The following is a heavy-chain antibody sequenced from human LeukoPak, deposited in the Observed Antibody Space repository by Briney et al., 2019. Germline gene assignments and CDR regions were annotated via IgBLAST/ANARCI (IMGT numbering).Heavy chain of an antibody. Sequence: SQTLSLTCTVSGGSISRGGYYWRWIRQHPGKGLEWFVNSYYSGSNYYNPSLKSRVTISVYTSKNQFSLKLNSVTAADTAVYYCARSPTYYYDSSGYYLEYWGQGTLVTVSS. J-gene: IGHJ4*02. CDR3: ARSPTYYYDSSGYYLEY. CDR2: SYYSGSN. V-gene: IGHV4-31*03. D-gene: IGHD3-22*01. CDR1: GGSISRGGYY.